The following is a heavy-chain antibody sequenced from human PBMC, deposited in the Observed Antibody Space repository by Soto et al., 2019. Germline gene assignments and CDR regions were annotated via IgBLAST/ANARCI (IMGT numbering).Heavy chain of an antibody. Sequence: GGSLRLSCAASGFTFSSYAMSWVRQAPGKGLEWVSAISGSGGRTYYADSVKGRFTISRDNSKNTLYLQMNSLRAEDTAVYYCAKDGSETYFGDYYYYSYMDVWGKGTTVTVSS. CDR3: AKDGSETYFGDYYYYSYMDV. V-gene: IGHV3-23*01. D-gene: IGHD3-10*01. CDR1: GFTFSSYA. J-gene: IGHJ6*03. CDR2: ISGSGGRT.